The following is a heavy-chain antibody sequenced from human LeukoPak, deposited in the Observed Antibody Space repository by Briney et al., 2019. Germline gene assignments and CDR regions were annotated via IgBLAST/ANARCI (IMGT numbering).Heavy chain of an antibody. J-gene: IGHJ4*02. CDR2: ISSSSSYI. CDR3: AIASRSNMADYYFDY. CDR1: GFTFSDYY. Sequence: PGGSLRLSCAASGFTFSDYYMSWVRQAPGKGLEWVSYISSSSSYINYADSVKGRFTISRDNAKNSPYLQMNSLRAEDTAVYYCAIASRSNMADYYFDYWGQGTLVTVSS. V-gene: IGHV3-11*03. D-gene: IGHD3-3*01.